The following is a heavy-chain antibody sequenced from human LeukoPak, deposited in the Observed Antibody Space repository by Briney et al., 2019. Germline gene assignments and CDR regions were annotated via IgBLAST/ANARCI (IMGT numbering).Heavy chain of an antibody. V-gene: IGHV1-24*01. Sequence: GASVKLSCKVSGYTLTELSMHWVRQAPGKGLEWMGGFDPEDGETIYAQKFQGRVTMTEDTSTDTAYMELSSLRSEDTAVYYCATATAPLWTFDYWGQGTLVTVSS. CDR2: FDPEDGET. CDR3: ATATAPLWTFDY. CDR1: GYTLTELS. J-gene: IGHJ4*02. D-gene: IGHD3-10*01.